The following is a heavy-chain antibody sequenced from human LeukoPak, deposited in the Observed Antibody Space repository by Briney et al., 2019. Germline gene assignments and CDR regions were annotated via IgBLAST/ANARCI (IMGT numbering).Heavy chain of an antibody. CDR2: INHSGST. J-gene: IGHJ3*02. V-gene: IGHV4-34*01. CDR1: GGSFSGYY. D-gene: IGHD3-22*01. CDR3: ARWGGRVTMIVVARPLRAFDI. Sequence: KSSETLSLTCAVYGGSFSGYYWSWIRQPPGKGLEWIGEINHSGSTNYNPSLKSRVTISVDTSKNQFSLKLSSVTAADTAVYYCARWGGRVTMIVVARPLRAFDIWGQGTMVTVSS.